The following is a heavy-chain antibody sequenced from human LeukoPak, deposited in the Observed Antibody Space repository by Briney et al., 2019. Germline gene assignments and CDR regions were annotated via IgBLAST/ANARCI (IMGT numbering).Heavy chain of an antibody. Sequence: SETLSLTCTVSGGSISSGDYYWSWIRQPPGKGLEWIGYIYYSGSTYYNPSLKSRVTISVDTSKDQFSLKLSSVTAADTAVYYCARLSYSSSSCWFDPWGQGTLVTVSS. D-gene: IGHD6-6*01. J-gene: IGHJ5*02. V-gene: IGHV4-30-4*08. CDR1: GGSISSGDYY. CDR2: IYYSGST. CDR3: ARLSYSSSSCWFDP.